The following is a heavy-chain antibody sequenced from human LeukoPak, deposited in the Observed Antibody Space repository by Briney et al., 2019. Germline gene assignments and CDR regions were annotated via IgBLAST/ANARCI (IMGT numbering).Heavy chain of an antibody. V-gene: IGHV3-7*01. Sequence: GGSLRLSCAACGFTLSTYWMSWVRQAPGKGLEWVANIKQDGSHKNYVDSVKGRFTISRDNAKNLLSLQMNSLRVEDTAVYYCARETPDSSGWDWGQGTLVTVSS. CDR3: ARETPDSSGWD. CDR1: GFTLSTYW. CDR2: IKQDGSHK. J-gene: IGHJ4*02. D-gene: IGHD6-19*01.